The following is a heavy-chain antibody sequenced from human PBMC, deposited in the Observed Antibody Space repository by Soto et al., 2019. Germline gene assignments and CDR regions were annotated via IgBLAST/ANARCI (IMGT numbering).Heavy chain of an antibody. D-gene: IGHD4-17*01. J-gene: IGHJ4*02. CDR1: GGSVTNSSYY. V-gene: IGHV4-39*01. Sequence: SETVSLTCTDSGGSVTNSSYYWGWIRQSPGKGLEWIVSVYYRGRSYSKSSVKSRVTISVDTSKNRFSLSLNSVTASDTAVYFCVSQRTTVPTQAYFDYWGPGALVTVSS. CDR2: VYYRGRS. CDR3: VSQRTTVPTQAYFDY.